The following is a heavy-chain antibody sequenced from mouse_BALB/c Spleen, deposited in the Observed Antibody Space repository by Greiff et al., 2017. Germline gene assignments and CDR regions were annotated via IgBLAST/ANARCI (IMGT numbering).Heavy chain of an antibody. CDR3: ARYYYAMDY. CDR1: GYAFTSYN. V-gene: IGHV1S135*01. J-gene: IGHJ4*01. Sequence: VQLKQSGPELVKPGASVKVSCKASGYAFTSYNMYWVKQSHGKSLEWIGYIDPYNGGTSYNQKFKGKATLTVDTSSSTAYVDLSSLTSEDSAVYYCARYYYAMDYWGQGTSVTVSS. CDR2: IDPYNGGT.